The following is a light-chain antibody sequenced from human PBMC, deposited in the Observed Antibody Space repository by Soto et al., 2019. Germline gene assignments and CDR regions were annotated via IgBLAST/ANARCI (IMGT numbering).Light chain of an antibody. V-gene: IGLV2-11*01. CDR1: SSDVGGYNH. J-gene: IGLJ1*01. Sequence: SALTQPRSVSGSPGQSVTISCTGTSSDVGGYNHVSWYQQYPGKAPKLMIYDVSKRPSGVPDRFSGSKSGNTASLTISGLQAEDEADYYCCSYAGSSTYVFGTGTKVTVL. CDR2: DVS. CDR3: CSYAGSSTYV.